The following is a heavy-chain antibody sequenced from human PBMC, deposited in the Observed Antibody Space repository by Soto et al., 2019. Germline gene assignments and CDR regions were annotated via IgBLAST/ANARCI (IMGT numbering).Heavy chain of an antibody. CDR1: GFTFSSYG. D-gene: IGHD6-19*01. J-gene: IGHJ5*02. CDR3: ARDGTLGSGWYSHFFDP. V-gene: IGHV3-33*01. CDR2: IWYDGSNK. Sequence: HPGGSLRLSCAASGFTFSSYGMHWVRQAPGKGLEWVAVIWYDGSNKYYADSVKGRFTISRDNSKNTLYLQMNSLRAEDTAVYYCARDGTLGSGWYSHFFDPWGQGTLVTVSS.